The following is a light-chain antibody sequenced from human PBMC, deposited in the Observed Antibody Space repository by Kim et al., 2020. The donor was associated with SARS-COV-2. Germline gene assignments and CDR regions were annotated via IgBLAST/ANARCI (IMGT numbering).Light chain of an antibody. CDR2: GAS. CDR3: QQYGLSPRT. CDR1: QNCSSRY. J-gene: IGKJ2*01. V-gene: IGKV3-20*01. Sequence: LAPGERAPLACRARQNCSSRYLPLYQQKPGHAPRLLFYGASNSSTHIRHRYRGCVSGTDFSLSINSLDPEDFAVYYCQQYGLSPRTFCQETKLEI.